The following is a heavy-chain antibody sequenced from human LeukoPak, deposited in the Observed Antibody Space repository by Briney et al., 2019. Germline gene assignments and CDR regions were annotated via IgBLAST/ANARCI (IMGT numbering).Heavy chain of an antibody. J-gene: IGHJ5*02. V-gene: IGHV3-7*01. Sequence: GGSLRLSCAASGFTFSSYWMSWVRQAPGKGLEWVANIKQDGSEKYYVDSVEGRFTISRDNAKNSLYLQMNSLRAEDTAVYYCARGGGYYGSGSYSPGWFDPWGQGTLVTVSS. CDR1: GFTFSSYW. D-gene: IGHD3-10*01. CDR3: ARGGGYYGSGSYSPGWFDP. CDR2: IKQDGSEK.